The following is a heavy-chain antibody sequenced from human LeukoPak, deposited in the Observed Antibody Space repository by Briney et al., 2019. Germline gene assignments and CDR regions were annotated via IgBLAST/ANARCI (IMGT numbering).Heavy chain of an antibody. V-gene: IGHV3-48*03. CDR1: GFTFTNYE. CDR3: ARAYYYDSSGYSNWLDP. J-gene: IGHJ5*02. CDR2: IRSIGSTI. Sequence: PGGSLRLSCAASGFTFTNYEMNCVPQAPGTGLEGGSYIRSIGSTIYYADSVKGRFTISRDNAKNSLFLQMNSLRAEDTAVYYCARAYYYDSSGYSNWLDPWGQGTLVTVSS. D-gene: IGHD3-22*01.